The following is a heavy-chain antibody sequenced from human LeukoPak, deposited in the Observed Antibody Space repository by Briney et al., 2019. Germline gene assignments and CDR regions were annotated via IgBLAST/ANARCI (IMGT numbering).Heavy chain of an antibody. CDR2: IYPTDIT. Sequence: PSETLSLTCAVSGDSISSDYWSWIRQPPGKGLEWIGRIYPTDITTYNPSLKSRVTLSVDTSKNQFSLKVNSVTAADAAVYYCARGPGQLTSECFDSWGQGILVTVSS. V-gene: IGHV4-4*07. D-gene: IGHD6-13*01. CDR3: ARGPGQLTSECFDS. J-gene: IGHJ5*01. CDR1: GDSISSDY.